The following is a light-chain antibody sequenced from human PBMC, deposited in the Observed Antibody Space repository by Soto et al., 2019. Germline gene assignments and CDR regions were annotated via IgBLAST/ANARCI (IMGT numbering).Light chain of an antibody. V-gene: IGKV3-15*01. CDR3: QQYNNWPQT. J-gene: IGKJ1*01. Sequence: TMMTQSPYTLSVSVGERAALSCRASQSLRSSLAWYQPKLGKAPRLLIYDASTRATGIPARFSGSGSGTDFTLTISGLQSEDFAVYYCQQYNNWPQTFGQGTKVDIK. CDR1: QSLRSS. CDR2: DAS.